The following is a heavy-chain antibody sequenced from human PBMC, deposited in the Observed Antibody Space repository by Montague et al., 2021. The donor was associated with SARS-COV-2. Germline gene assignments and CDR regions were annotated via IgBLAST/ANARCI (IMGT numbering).Heavy chain of an antibody. Sequence: ETLSLTCGVYGGSFRGYFWTWIRQPPGKGLEWVSSINSTGSTYYAYSVKGRFTISRDNAKNSLYLRMNSLRAEDTAVYYCARDPFGDYYDRGGYYILGFDYWGQGTLVTVSS. J-gene: IGHJ4*02. CDR1: GGSFRGYF. D-gene: IGHD3-22*01. V-gene: IGHV3-69-1*01. CDR3: ARDPFGDYYDRGGYYILGFDY. CDR2: INSTGST.